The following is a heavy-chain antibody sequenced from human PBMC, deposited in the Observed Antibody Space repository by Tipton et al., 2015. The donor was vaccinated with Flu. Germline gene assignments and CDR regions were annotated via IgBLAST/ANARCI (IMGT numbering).Heavy chain of an antibody. CDR2: ISSSGSTI. D-gene: IGHD5-18*01. CDR3: ASPGDSGYSMRNDAFDI. CDR1: GFTFSDYY. V-gene: IGHV3-11*01. J-gene: IGHJ3*02. Sequence: SLRLSCAASGFTFSDYYMSWIRQDPGTGLEWVSYISSSGSTIYYADSVKGRFTISRDNAKNSLYLQMNSLRAEDTAVYYCASPGDSGYSMRNDAFDIWDQGTMVAVSS.